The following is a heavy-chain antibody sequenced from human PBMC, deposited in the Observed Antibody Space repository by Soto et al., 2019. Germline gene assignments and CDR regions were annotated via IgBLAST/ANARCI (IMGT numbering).Heavy chain of an antibody. CDR2: ISSAVNT. Sequence: GGSLRLSCAGSGFTFSNYAMSWVRQAPGKGLEWVSAISSAVNTYYADSVKGRFTISRDNSKNTLSLQMNSLRAEDTAVYYCAKQVRDGTSSPYYFDYWGQGTLVTVS. V-gene: IGHV3-23*01. D-gene: IGHD6-6*01. J-gene: IGHJ4*02. CDR3: AKQVRDGTSSPYYFDY. CDR1: GFTFSNYA.